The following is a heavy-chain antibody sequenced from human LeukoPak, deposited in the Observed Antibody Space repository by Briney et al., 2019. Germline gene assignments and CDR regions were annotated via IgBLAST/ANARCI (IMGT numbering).Heavy chain of an antibody. D-gene: IGHD6-19*01. J-gene: IGHJ3*01. CDR3: ARMYSSGWPLECLDV. V-gene: IGHV1-18*01. Sequence: ASVKVSCKVSGYTLTELSMHWVRQAPGQGLEWMGWISAYNGNTNYAQRLQGRVTMTTDTSTTTAYMELRSLRSDDTAVYYCARMYSSGWPLECLDVWGQGTMVTVPS. CDR2: ISAYNGNT. CDR1: GYTLTELS.